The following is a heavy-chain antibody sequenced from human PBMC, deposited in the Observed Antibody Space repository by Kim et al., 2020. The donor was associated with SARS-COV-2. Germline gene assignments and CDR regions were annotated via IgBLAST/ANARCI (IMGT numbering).Heavy chain of an antibody. CDR3: TSNGMDV. J-gene: IGHJ6*02. CDR2: IRSKADGGTT. CDR1: RLTFSNAW. V-gene: IGHV3-15*01. Sequence: GGSLRLSCAASRLTFSNAWISWVRQAPGKGLEWVGRIRSKADGGTTEYAASVKGRFAISRDDSKNTLYLQMNSLKTEDTAVYYCTSNGMDVWGQGTTVTVSS.